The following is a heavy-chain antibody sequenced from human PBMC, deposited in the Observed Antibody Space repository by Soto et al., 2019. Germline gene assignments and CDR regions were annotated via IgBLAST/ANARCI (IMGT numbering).Heavy chain of an antibody. V-gene: IGHV4-34*01. CDR3: ARALGSSSSDYYYYMDV. D-gene: IGHD6-6*01. CDR1: GGSFSGYY. Sequence: SETLSLTCAVYGGSFSGYYWSWIRQPPGKGLEWIGEINHSGSTNYNPSLKSRVTISVDTSKNQFSLKLSSVTAADTAVYYCARALGSSSSDYYYYMDVWGKGTTVTVSS. CDR2: INHSGST. J-gene: IGHJ6*03.